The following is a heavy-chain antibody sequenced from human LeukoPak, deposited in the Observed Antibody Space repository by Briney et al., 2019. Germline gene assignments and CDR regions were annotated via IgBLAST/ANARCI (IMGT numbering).Heavy chain of an antibody. CDR3: ARDPRIAAAGYYYYYGMDV. J-gene: IGHJ6*02. D-gene: IGHD6-13*01. CDR1: GFTVSSNY. V-gene: IGHV3-66*01. CDR2: IYSGGST. Sequence: GGSLRLSCAASGFTVSSNYMSWVRQAPGKGLEGVSVIYSGGSTYYADSVKGRFTISRDNSKNTLYLQMNSLRAEDTAVYYCARDPRIAAAGYYYYYGMDVWGQGTTVTVSS.